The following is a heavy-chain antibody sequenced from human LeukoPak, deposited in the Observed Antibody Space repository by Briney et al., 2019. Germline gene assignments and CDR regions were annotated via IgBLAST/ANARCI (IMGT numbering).Heavy chain of an antibody. V-gene: IGHV1-18*01. CDR2: TSPYSGIT. CDR3: ARLDSYGSSQADY. CDR1: GYTFTSYA. J-gene: IGHJ4*02. D-gene: IGHD5-18*01. Sequence: ASVKVSCKTSGYTFTSYAITWVRQAPGQGLEWMGWTSPYSGITNYAQMLQGRVTMTTDTSTSTAYMELRSLRSDDTAMYYCARLDSYGSSQADYWGQGALVTVSS.